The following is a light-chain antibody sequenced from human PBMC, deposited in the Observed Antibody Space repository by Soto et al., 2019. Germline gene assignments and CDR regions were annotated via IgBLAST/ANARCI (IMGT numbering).Light chain of an antibody. CDR3: YSYAGENLYV. CDR1: SSDVGSYNL. J-gene: IGLJ1*01. V-gene: IGLV2-23*01. Sequence: SALTQPASVSSSPGQSISIACTVTSSDVGSYNLVSWFQQHPGKVPKLLIYEGTKRPSGLSDRFSGSKYGTTASLTISGLQAEDEAHYYCYSYAGENLYVFGTGTKVTVL. CDR2: EGT.